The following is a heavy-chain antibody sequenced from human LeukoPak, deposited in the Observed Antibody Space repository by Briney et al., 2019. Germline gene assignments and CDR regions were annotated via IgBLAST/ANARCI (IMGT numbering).Heavy chain of an antibody. V-gene: IGHV1-69*04. CDR1: GGTFSSYA. Sequence: ASVKVSCKASGGTFSSYAISWVRQAPGQGLEWMGRTIPILGIANYAQKFQGRVTITADKSTSTAYMELSSLRSEDTAVYYCARDWDIVVVPAAIRNYYYGMDVWGQGPRSPSP. J-gene: IGHJ6*02. D-gene: IGHD2-2*02. CDR3: ARDWDIVVVPAAIRNYYYGMDV. CDR2: TIPILGIA.